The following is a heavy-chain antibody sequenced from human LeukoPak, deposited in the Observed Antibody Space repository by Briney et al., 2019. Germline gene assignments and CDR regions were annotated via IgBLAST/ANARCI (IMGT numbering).Heavy chain of an antibody. J-gene: IGHJ4*02. V-gene: IGHV1-46*01. CDR3: ALYSSTWY. D-gene: IGHD6-13*01. Sequence: ASVKVSCKASGYTFTTYYIHWVRQAPGQGLEWMGIINPTGGSTTYAQKFQGRVTMTRDTSTSTVFMEVNSLRSEDTAVYYCALYSSTWYWGQGTLVTVSS. CDR1: GYTFTTYY. CDR2: INPTGGST.